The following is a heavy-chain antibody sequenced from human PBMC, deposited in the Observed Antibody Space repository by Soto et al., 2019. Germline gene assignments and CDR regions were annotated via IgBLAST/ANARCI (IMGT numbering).Heavy chain of an antibody. CDR3: TTDPIIVVVPAAIPDY. J-gene: IGHJ4*02. D-gene: IGHD2-2*02. CDR2: IKSKTDGGTT. CDR1: GFTFSNAW. Sequence: GGSLRLSCAASGFTFSNAWMSWVRQAPGKGLEWVGRIKSKTDGGTTDYAAPVKGRFTISRDDSKNTLYLQMNSLKTEDTAVYYCTTDPIIVVVPAAIPDYWGQGTLVTVSS. V-gene: IGHV3-15*01.